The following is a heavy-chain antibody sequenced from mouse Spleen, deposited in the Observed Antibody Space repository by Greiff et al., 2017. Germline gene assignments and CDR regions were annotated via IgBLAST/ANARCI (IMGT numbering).Heavy chain of an antibody. D-gene: IGHD1-1*01. J-gene: IGHJ4*01. CDR2: INPYNDGT. Sequence: EVHLVESGPELVKPGASVKMSCKASGYTFTSYVMHWVKQKPGQGLEWIGYINPYNDGTKYNEKFKGKATLTSDKSSSTAYMELSSLTSEDSAVYYCARERGGSSYFYYAMDYWGQGTSVTVSS. CDR3: ARERGGSSYFYYAMDY. V-gene: IGHV1-14*01. CDR1: GYTFTSYV.